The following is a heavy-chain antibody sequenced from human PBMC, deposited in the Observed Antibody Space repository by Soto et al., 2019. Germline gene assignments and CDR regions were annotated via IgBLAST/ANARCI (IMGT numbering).Heavy chain of an antibody. CDR2: INPSGGYT. CDR3: ARLLSNSGGNLDF. D-gene: IGHD7-27*01. CDR1: GYTLTRNY. J-gene: IGHJ4*02. Sequence: SGKVCCNASGYTLTRNYIHGDRQAPGQGLEWMGIINPSGGYTDYAQRFQGRITMTRDMSTSTVYMELSSLTTEDTALYYWARLLSNSGGNLDFWGQGTLVTVSS. V-gene: IGHV1-46*01.